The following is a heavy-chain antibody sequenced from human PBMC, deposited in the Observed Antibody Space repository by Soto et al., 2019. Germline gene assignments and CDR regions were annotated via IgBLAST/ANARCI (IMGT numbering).Heavy chain of an antibody. CDR1: GYTFTSYA. J-gene: IGHJ4*02. V-gene: IGHV1-3*01. Sequence: ASGYTFTSYAMHWVRQAPGQGLEWMGWINAGNGNTKYSQKFQGRVTITRDTSASTAYMELSSLRSEDTAVYYCAREERWLPLDYWGQGTLVTGSS. CDR3: AREERWLPLDY. D-gene: IGHD6-19*01. CDR2: INAGNGNT.